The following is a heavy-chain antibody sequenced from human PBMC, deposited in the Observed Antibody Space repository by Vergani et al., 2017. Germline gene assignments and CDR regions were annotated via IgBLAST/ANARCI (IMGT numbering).Heavy chain of an antibody. CDR1: GGSISSSSYY. J-gene: IGHJ4*02. CDR2: IYYSGST. CDR3: ASGEWELLGCY. D-gene: IGHD1-26*01. V-gene: IGHV4-39*01. Sequence: QLQLQESGPGLVKPSETLSLTCTVSGGSISSSSYYWGWIRQPPGKGLEWIGSIYYSGSTYYNPSLESRVTISVDTSKNQFSLKLSSVTAADTAVYYCASGEWELLGCYWGQGTLVTVSS.